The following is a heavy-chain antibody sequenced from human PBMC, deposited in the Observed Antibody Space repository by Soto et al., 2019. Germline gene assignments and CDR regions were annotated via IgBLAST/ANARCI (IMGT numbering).Heavy chain of an antibody. J-gene: IGHJ6*02. CDR2: INPSGGST. D-gene: IGHD2-2*02. CDR3: ARDLVVVPAAIAYYYGMDV. Sequence: ASVKVSCKASGYTFTSYYMHWVRQAPGQGLEWMGIINPSGGSTSYAQKFQGRVTMTRDTSTSTVYMELSSLRSEDTAVYYCARDLVVVPAAIAYYYGMDVWGQGATVTVSS. CDR1: GYTFTSYY. V-gene: IGHV1-46*01.